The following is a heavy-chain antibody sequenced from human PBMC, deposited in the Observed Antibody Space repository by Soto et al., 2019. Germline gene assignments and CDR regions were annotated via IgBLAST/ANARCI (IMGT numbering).Heavy chain of an antibody. Sequence: LSLTCIVSGESISSSSYYWGWIRQPPGKGLEWIGSIYYSGRTYYNPSFKSRVTISIDTSKNQFSPKLSSVTATDTAVYYCARQRTTVVTQAYFDHWGQGALVTVSS. CDR1: GESISSSSYY. D-gene: IGHD2-21*02. CDR3: ARQRTTVVTQAYFDH. J-gene: IGHJ4*02. CDR2: IYYSGRT. V-gene: IGHV4-39*01.